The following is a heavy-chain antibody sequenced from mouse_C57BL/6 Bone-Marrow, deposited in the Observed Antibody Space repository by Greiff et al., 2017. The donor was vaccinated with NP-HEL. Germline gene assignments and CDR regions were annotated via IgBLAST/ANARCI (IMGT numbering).Heavy chain of an antibody. D-gene: IGHD1-1*01. CDR3: ARWGYGSSYPFAY. CDR2: INPSSGYT. J-gene: IGHJ3*01. CDR1: GYTFTSYW. V-gene: IGHV1-7*01. Sequence: QVQLKQSGAELAKPGASVKLSCKASGYTFTSYWMHWVKQRPGQGLEWIGYINPSSGYTTYNQKFKDKATLTADKSSSTAYMQLSSLTYEDSAVYYCARWGYGSSYPFAYWGQGTLVTVSA.